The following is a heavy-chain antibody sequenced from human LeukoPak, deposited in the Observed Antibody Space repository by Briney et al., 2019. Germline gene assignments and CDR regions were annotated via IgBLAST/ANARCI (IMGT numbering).Heavy chain of an antibody. V-gene: IGHV3-23*01. D-gene: IGHD6-19*01. CDR2: ISGSGGST. CDR1: RFTFSSYG. J-gene: IGHJ4*02. CDR3: AKGWYSSGWHYFDY. Sequence: GGSLRLSCAASRFTFSSYGMSWVRQAPGKGLEWVSAISGSGGSTYYADSVKGRFTISRDNSKNTLYLQMNSLRAEDTAVYYCAKGWYSSGWHYFDYWGQGTLVTVSS.